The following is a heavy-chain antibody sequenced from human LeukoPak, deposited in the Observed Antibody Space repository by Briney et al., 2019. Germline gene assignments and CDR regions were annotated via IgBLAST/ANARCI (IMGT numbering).Heavy chain of an antibody. D-gene: IGHD3-10*01. CDR2: INPNSGGT. CDR3: ARDADITMVRGVIIRPQNWFDP. CDR1: GYTFTGYY. V-gene: IGHV1-2*07. J-gene: IGHJ5*02. Sequence: ASVKVSCKASGYTFTGYYMHWVRQAPGQGLEGMGWINPNSGGTNYAHKFQGRVTMTRDTSSSKASMELSRLRSDDTAVYYCARDADITMVRGVIIRPQNWFDPWGQGTLVTVSS.